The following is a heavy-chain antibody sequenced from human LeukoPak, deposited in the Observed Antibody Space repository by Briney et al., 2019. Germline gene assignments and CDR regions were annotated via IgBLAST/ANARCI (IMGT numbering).Heavy chain of an antibody. Sequence: PSETLSLTCTVSGGSVSSGSYYWSWIRQPPGKGLEWIGYIYYSGSTNYNPSLKSRVTISVDTSKNHFSLKLSSVTAADTAVYYCAREREYCSGGSCRRWFDPWGQGTLVTVSS. D-gene: IGHD2-15*01. V-gene: IGHV4-61*03. J-gene: IGHJ5*02. CDR3: AREREYCSGGSCRRWFDP. CDR2: IYYSGST. CDR1: GGSVSSGSYY.